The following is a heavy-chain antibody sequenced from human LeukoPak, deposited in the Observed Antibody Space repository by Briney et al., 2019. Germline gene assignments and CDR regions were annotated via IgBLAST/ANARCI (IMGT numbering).Heavy chain of an antibody. J-gene: IGHJ5*02. CDR1: GGSISSGSYY. CDR3: ARDKYGVKYYYGSGSWGNWFDP. V-gene: IGHV4-61*02. CDR2: IYTSGST. Sequence: SETLSLTCTVSGGSISSGSYYWSWIRQPAGKGLEWIGRIYTSGSTNYNPSLKSRVTISVDTSKNQFSLKLSSVTAADTAVYYCARDKYGVKYYYGSGSWGNWFDPWGQGTLVTVSS. D-gene: IGHD3-10*01.